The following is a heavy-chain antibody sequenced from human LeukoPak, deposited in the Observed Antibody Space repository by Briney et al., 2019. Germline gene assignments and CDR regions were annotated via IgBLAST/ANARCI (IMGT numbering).Heavy chain of an antibody. CDR3: AKDPGSWELLEWFDY. CDR2: ISGSGGST. J-gene: IGHJ4*02. D-gene: IGHD1-26*01. V-gene: IGHV3-23*01. Sequence: PGGSLRLSCAASGFTFSSYAMRWVRQAPGKGLEWVSAISGSGGSTYYADSVKGRFTISRDNSKNTLYLQMNSLRAEDTAVYYCAKDPGSWELLEWFDYWGQGTLVTVSS. CDR1: GFTFSSYA.